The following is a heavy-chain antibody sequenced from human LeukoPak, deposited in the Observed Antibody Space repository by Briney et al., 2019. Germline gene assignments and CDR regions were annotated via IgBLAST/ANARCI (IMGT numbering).Heavy chain of an antibody. CDR1: GFTFDDYG. D-gene: IGHD3-22*01. V-gene: IGHV3-20*04. CDR2: INWNGGST. J-gene: IGHJ3*02. CDR3: ARAYDSSGNLQGHAFDI. Sequence: GGSLRLSCAASGFTFDDYGMSWVRQAPGKGLEWVSGINWNGGSTGYADSVKGRFTISRDNAKNSLYLQMNSLRAEDTALYYCARAYDSSGNLQGHAFDIWGQGTMVIVSS.